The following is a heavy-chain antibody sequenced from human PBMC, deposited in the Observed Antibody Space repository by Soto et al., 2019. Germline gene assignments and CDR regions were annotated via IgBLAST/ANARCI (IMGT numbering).Heavy chain of an antibody. J-gene: IGHJ4*02. CDR1: GFTFSDYA. CDR3: AKEERSTWYPTDY. CDR2: ISGSAGST. Sequence: EVQLLESGGDLVQPGGSLRLSFATSGFTFSDYAMTWVRQAPGKGLEWVSVISGSAGSTYYADSVKGRFTISRDNSKNTLYRQMNRLRAEDTAVYYCAKEERSTWYPTDYWGQGTLVTVSS. D-gene: IGHD6-13*01. V-gene: IGHV3-23*01.